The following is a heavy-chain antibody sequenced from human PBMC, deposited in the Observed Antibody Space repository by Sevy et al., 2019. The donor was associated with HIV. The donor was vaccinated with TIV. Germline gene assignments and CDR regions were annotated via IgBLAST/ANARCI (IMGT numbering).Heavy chain of an antibody. Sequence: GGSLRLSCAASGFTFSSHAMSWVRQAPGKGLEWVSAISGSGGSTYYADSVKGRFTISRDNSKNTLYLQMNSLRAEDTAVYYCAKVGGSGWYESSDYWGQGTLVTVSS. CDR1: GFTFSSHA. CDR2: ISGSGGST. D-gene: IGHD6-19*01. J-gene: IGHJ4*02. CDR3: AKVGGSGWYESSDY. V-gene: IGHV3-23*01.